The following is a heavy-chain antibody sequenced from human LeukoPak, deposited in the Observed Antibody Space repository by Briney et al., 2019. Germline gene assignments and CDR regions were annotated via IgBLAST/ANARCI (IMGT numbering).Heavy chain of an antibody. J-gene: IGHJ2*01. Sequence: PGGSLRLSCAVSGLNFRSFWMSWVRQAPGKGLEWVANIKQDETEKFYVDSVKGRFTISRDNAKNSLYLQMNSLRVEDSAAYYCARGFYFSMTELYYLDLWGRGTLVTVSS. CDR2: IKQDETEK. V-gene: IGHV3-7*04. D-gene: IGHD2-8*01. CDR1: GLNFRSFW. CDR3: ARGFYFSMTELYYLDL.